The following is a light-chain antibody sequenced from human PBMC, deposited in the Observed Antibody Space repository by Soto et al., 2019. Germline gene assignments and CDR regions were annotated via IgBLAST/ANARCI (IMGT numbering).Light chain of an antibody. CDR3: SSYTSSSFGEV. J-gene: IGLJ1*01. Sequence: TSSDVGGYNYVSWYQQHPGKAPKLMIYDVSNRPSGVSNRFSGSKSGNTASLTISGLQAEDEADYYCSSYTSSSFGEVFGTGTKVTV. CDR2: DVS. CDR1: SSDVGGYNY. V-gene: IGLV2-14*04.